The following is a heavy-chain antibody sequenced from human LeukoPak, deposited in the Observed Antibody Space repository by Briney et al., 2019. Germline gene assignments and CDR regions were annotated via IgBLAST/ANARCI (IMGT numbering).Heavy chain of an antibody. CDR3: ARVVAYCGGDCYSQYYYYYYYMDV. J-gene: IGHJ6*03. CDR1: GYTFTGYY. CDR2: INPNSGGT. Sequence: ASVKVSCKTSGYTFTGYYMHWVRQAPGQGLEWMGWINPNSGGTNYAQKFQGRVTMTRDTSISTAYMELSRLRSDDTAVYYCARVVAYCGGDCYSQYYYYYYYMDVWGKGTTVTISS. V-gene: IGHV1-2*02. D-gene: IGHD2-21*02.